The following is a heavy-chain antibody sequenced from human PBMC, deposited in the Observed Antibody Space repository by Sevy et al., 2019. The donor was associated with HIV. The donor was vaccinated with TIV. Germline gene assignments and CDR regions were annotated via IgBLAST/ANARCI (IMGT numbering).Heavy chain of an antibody. V-gene: IGHV3-48*02. J-gene: IGHJ3*02. D-gene: IGHD3-10*01. CDR3: ARVSPITQEAFDI. CDR2: ISSSSSTI. CDR1: GFTFSSYS. Sequence: GGSLRLSCAASGFTFSSYSMNWVRQAPGKGLEWVSYISSSSSTIYYADSVKGRFTISRDNAKNSLYLQMNRLRDEDTAVYYCARVSPITQEAFDIWGQGTMVTVSS.